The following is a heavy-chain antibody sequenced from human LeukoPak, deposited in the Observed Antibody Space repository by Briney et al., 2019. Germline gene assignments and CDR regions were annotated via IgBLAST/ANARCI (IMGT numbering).Heavy chain of an antibody. CDR3: ARRIDGMDV. CDR1: GGSLSVYY. J-gene: IGHJ6*02. CDR2: INHSGST. V-gene: IGHV4-34*01. Sequence: SETLSLTCAVYGGSLSVYYWSWIRQPPGKGLEWIGEINHSGSTNYNPSLKSRVTISVDTSKNQFSLKLSSVTAADTAVYYCARRIDGMDVWGQGTTVTVSS.